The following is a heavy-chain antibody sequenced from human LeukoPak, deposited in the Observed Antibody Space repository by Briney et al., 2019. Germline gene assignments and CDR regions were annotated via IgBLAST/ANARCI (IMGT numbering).Heavy chain of an antibody. CDR2: ISGSGGST. Sequence: GGSLRLSCAASGFTFRSYAMSGVRQAPGKGLEWVSAISGSGGSTYYADSVKGRFTISRDNSKNTLYLQMNSLRAEDTAVYYCARKQLVLPCSDAFDIWGQGTMVTVSS. J-gene: IGHJ3*02. CDR3: ARKQLVLPCSDAFDI. CDR1: GFTFRSYA. V-gene: IGHV3-23*01. D-gene: IGHD6-13*01.